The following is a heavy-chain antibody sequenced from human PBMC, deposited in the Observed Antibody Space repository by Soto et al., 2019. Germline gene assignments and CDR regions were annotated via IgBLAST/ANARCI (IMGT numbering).Heavy chain of an antibody. D-gene: IGHD2-8*01. V-gene: IGHV3-23*04. CDR3: AKDQWPEEYYYYGMDV. J-gene: IGHJ6*02. CDR1: GFTFSSYV. Sequence: EVQLVESGGGLVQPGRSLRLSCAASGFTFSSYVMSWVRQAPGKGLEWVSGISGSGGSTYYADSVKGRFTISRDNSKNTLYLQMNSLRAEDTAVYYCAKDQWPEEYYYYGMDVWGQGTTVTVSS. CDR2: ISGSGGST.